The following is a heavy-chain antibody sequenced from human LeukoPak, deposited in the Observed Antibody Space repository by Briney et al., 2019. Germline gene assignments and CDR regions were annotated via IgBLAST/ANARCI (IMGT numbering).Heavy chain of an antibody. J-gene: IGHJ4*02. CDR2: IIPILGIA. CDR3: ARANYYDSSGYSN. D-gene: IGHD3-22*01. CDR1: GGTFSSYA. V-gene: IGHV1-69*04. Sequence: ASVKVSCKASGGTFSSYAISWVRQAPGQGLEWMGRIIPILGIANYAQKFQGRVTITADKSTSTAYMELSSLRSEDTAVYYCARANYYDSSGYSNWGQGTLVTVSS.